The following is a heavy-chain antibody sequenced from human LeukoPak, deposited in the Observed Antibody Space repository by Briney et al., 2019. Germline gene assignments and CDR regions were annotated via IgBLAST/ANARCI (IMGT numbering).Heavy chain of an antibody. CDR3: ARDWYYDFWSGYYPFDY. J-gene: IGHJ4*02. CDR2: ISSSSSTI. CDR1: GFTFSSYS. V-gene: IGHV3-48*01. D-gene: IGHD3-3*01. Sequence: GGSLRLSCAASGFTFSSYSMNWVRQAPGKGLEWVSYISSSSSTIYYADSVKGRFTISRDNAKNSLYLQMNSLRAEDTAVCYCARDWYYDFWSGYYPFDYWGQGTLVTVSS.